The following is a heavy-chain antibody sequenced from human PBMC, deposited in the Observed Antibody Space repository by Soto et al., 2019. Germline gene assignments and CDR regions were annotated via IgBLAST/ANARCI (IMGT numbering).Heavy chain of an antibody. V-gene: IGHV3-23*01. Sequence: GGSLRLSCAASGFTFSSYAMSWVRQAPGKGLEWVSAISGSGGSTYYADSVKGRFTISRDNSKNTLYLQMNSLRAEDTAIYYCANRNNEWYFDYWGQGTLVTVSS. CDR1: GFTFSSYA. J-gene: IGHJ4*02. CDR2: ISGSGGST. D-gene: IGHD3-3*01. CDR3: ANRNNEWYFDY.